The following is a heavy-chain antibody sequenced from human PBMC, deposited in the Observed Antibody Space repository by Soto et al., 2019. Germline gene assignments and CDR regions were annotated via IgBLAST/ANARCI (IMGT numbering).Heavy chain of an antibody. Sequence: QVQLQESGPGLVKPSQTLSLSCSVSGGSISSRDYYWSWIRHHPEKGLEWIGSIYYSGSTYYNPSLKRRVTMSLDTSMNEFSLKLTSVTAADTAVYYCARDKGGAALKGSGMDVWGQGTTVTVSS. J-gene: IGHJ6*02. V-gene: IGHV4-31*03. D-gene: IGHD3-10*01. CDR1: GGSISSRDYY. CDR2: IYYSGST. CDR3: ARDKGGAALKGSGMDV.